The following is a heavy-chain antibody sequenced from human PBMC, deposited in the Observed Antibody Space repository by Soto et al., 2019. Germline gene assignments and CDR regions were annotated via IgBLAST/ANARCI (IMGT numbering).Heavy chain of an antibody. V-gene: IGHV3-33*01. CDR2: IWYDGSNK. D-gene: IGHD2-2*01. CDR1: GFTFSSYG. Sequence: GGSLRLSCAASGFTFSSYGMHWVRQAPGKGLEWVAVIWYDGSNKYYADSVKGRFTISRDNSKNTLYLQMNSLRAEDTAVYYCARAGCSSTSCYPDDYYYYYMDVWGKGTTVTVSS. CDR3: ARAGCSSTSCYPDDYYYYYMDV. J-gene: IGHJ6*03.